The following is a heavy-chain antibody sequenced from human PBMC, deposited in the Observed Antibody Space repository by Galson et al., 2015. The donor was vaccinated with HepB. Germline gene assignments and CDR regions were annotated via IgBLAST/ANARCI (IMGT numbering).Heavy chain of an antibody. J-gene: IGHJ3*02. D-gene: IGHD6-13*01. V-gene: IGHV3-48*03. Sequence: SLRLSCAASGFTFSSYEMNWVRQAPGKGLEWVSYISSSGSTIYYADSVKGRFTISRDNAKNSLYLQMNSLRAEDTAVYYCARTREWAAAVGDAFDIWGQGTMVTVSS. CDR1: GFTFSSYE. CDR3: ARTREWAAAVGDAFDI. CDR2: ISSSGSTI.